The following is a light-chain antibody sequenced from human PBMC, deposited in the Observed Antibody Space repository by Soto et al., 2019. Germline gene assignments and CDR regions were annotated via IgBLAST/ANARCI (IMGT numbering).Light chain of an antibody. CDR2: KAS. CDR1: QSIDTW. CDR3: QQYNSYRA. V-gene: IGKV1-5*03. Sequence: IQLTQSPSSLSASVGESGTITCRASQSIDTWLAWHQQKPGQVPKLLISKASSLESGVPSRFSGSGSGTEFTLTISSLQPDDSATYYCQQYNSYRAFGQGTKVDIK. J-gene: IGKJ1*01.